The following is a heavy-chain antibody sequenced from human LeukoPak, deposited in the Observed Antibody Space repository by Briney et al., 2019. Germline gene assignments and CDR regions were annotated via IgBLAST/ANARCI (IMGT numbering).Heavy chain of an antibody. CDR3: VRDRRYYDSSGYQRFDY. J-gene: IGHJ4*02. Sequence: SETLSLTCTVCGGSMNNYYWSWLRQPAGKGLEWIGQIYTSGTTNYNPSLRSRVTMSVDTSKNQFSLKLSSVTAADTAVYYCVRDRRYYDSSGYQRFDYWGQGTLVTVSS. D-gene: IGHD3-22*01. V-gene: IGHV4-4*07. CDR2: IYTSGTT. CDR1: GGSMNNYY.